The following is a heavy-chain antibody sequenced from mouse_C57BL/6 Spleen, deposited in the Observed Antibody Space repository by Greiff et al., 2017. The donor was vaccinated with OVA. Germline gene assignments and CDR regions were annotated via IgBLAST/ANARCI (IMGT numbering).Heavy chain of an antibody. CDR1: GYTFTSYG. CDR2: IYPRSGNT. CDR3: ARNGDGYDGPYFDY. D-gene: IGHD2-2*01. Sequence: QVQLKESGAELARPGASVKLSCKASGYTFTSYGISWVKQRTGQGLEWIGEIYPRSGNTYYNEKFKGKATLTADKSSSTAYMELRSLTSEDSAVYFCARNGDGYDGPYFDYWGQGTTLTVSS. V-gene: IGHV1-81*01. J-gene: IGHJ2*01.